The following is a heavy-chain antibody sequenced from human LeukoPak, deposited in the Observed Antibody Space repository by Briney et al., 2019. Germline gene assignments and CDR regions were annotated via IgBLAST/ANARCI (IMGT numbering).Heavy chain of an antibody. CDR1: GATFSSYT. Sequence: SVKVSCKALGATFSSYTISWVRQAPGQGLEWMGRIIPILGIANYAQKFQGRVTITADKSTSTAYMELSSLRSEDTAVYYCARDQDYYDSSGYPYYFDYWGQGTLVTVSS. CDR2: IIPILGIA. D-gene: IGHD3-22*01. J-gene: IGHJ4*02. CDR3: ARDQDYYDSSGYPYYFDY. V-gene: IGHV1-69*04.